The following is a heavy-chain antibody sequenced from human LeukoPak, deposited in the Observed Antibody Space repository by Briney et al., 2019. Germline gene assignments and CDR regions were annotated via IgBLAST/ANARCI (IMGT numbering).Heavy chain of an antibody. Sequence: SETLSLTCTVSGGSINSGSYYWNWIRQPAGKGLEWIGRFYISEGTNYNPSLKSRVTISVDTSKNQFSLKLSSVTAADTAVYYCARGAAADPNQFDYWGQGTLVTVSS. V-gene: IGHV4-61*02. CDR2: FYISEGT. D-gene: IGHD6-13*01. J-gene: IGHJ4*02. CDR3: ARGAAADPNQFDY. CDR1: GGSINSGSYY.